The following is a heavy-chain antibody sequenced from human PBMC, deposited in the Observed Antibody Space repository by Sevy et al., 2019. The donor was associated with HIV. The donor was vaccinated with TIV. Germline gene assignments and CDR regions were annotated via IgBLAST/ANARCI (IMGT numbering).Heavy chain of an antibody. Sequence: GGCLRLSCVASGFTFSSYEMNWVRQAPGKGLEWVSYISNSGSDIHYSDSLRGPFTISRDNAKNSLFLQMNSLRAEDTAVYYCARDLPPSATTVAHFDYWGQGTLVTVSS. CDR2: ISNSGSDI. CDR1: GFTFSSYE. V-gene: IGHV3-48*03. D-gene: IGHD4-17*01. CDR3: ARDLPPSATTVAHFDY. J-gene: IGHJ4*02.